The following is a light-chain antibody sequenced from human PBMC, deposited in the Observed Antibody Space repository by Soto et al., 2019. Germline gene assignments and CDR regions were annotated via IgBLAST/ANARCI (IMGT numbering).Light chain of an antibody. CDR2: GNT. J-gene: IGLJ2*01. CDR3: LSFDSSLSVV. V-gene: IGLV1-40*01. Sequence: QSVLTQPPSVSGAPGQRVTISCTGSSSNIGAGYDVHWYQQLPGRAPKLLIYGNTNRPSGVPDRFSGSKSGTSASLAITGLQAEDDADYSCLSFDSSLSVVFGGVPKLTVL. CDR1: SSNIGAGYD.